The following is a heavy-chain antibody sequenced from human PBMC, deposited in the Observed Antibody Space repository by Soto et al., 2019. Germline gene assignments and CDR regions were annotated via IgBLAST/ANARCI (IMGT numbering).Heavy chain of an antibody. Sequence: PSETLSLTCAVSSFSISSGYYWGWVRQPPGKGLEWIGSIYHSGTTNYSPSLKSRVTISIDTSKNQFSLTLRSVTAADAAVYYCAREVSGTSFDYWGQGTLVTVSS. D-gene: IGHD1-7*01. J-gene: IGHJ4*02. CDR3: AREVSGTSFDY. CDR2: IYHSGTT. CDR1: SFSISSGYY. V-gene: IGHV4-38-2*02.